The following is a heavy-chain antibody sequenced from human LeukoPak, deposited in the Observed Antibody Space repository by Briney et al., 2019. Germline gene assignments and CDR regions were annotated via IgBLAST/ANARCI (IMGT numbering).Heavy chain of an antibody. Sequence: GGSLRLSCAASGFTFSSYAMHWVRQAPGKGLERVAVISYDGSNKYYADSVKGRFTISRDNSKNTLYLQMNSLRAEDTAVYYCARGALPRRIAAAGTNYYGMDVWGQGTTVTVSS. D-gene: IGHD6-13*01. CDR3: ARGALPRRIAAAGTNYYGMDV. CDR2: ISYDGSNK. CDR1: GFTFSSYA. V-gene: IGHV3-30*04. J-gene: IGHJ6*02.